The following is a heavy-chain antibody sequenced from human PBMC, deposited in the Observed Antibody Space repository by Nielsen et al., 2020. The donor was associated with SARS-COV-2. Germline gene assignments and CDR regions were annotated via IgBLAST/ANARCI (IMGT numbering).Heavy chain of an antibody. V-gene: IGHV4-34*01. J-gene: IGHJ4*02. CDR3: ARRLGWSGYYFDY. CDR2: INHSGST. CDR1: GGSFSDYY. Sequence: SETLSLTCGVYGGSFSDYYWNWIRQSPGKGLEWIGEINHSGSTNYNPSLKSRVTISVDTSKNQFSLKLSSVTAADTAVYYCARRLGWSGYYFDYWGQGTLVTVSS. D-gene: IGHD3-3*01.